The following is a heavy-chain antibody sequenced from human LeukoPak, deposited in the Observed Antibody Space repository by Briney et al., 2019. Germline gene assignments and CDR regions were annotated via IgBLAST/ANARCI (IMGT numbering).Heavy chain of an antibody. CDR1: AVSISSYY. Sequence: SETLSLTCTVSAVSISSYYWGWIRQPPGKGLEWIGYIYYSGSTNYNPSLKSRVTISVDTSKNQFSLKLSSVTAADTAVYYCARVGGSGSYYYAMDVRGQGTTVAVSS. CDR2: IYYSGST. J-gene: IGHJ6*02. D-gene: IGHD3-10*01. V-gene: IGHV4-59*01. CDR3: ARVGGSGSYYYAMDV.